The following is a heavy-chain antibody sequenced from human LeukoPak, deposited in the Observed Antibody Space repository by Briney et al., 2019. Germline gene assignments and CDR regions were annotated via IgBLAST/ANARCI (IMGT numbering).Heavy chain of an antibody. Sequence: GGSLRLSCAASGFTFSSYAMSWVRQAPGKGLEWVSAISGSGGSTYYADSVKGRFTISRDNSKNTLYLQMNSLRAEDTAVYYYAKDKQFRIAAAPDYWGQGTLVTVSS. J-gene: IGHJ4*02. CDR1: GFTFSSYA. CDR3: AKDKQFRIAAAPDY. V-gene: IGHV3-23*01. D-gene: IGHD6-13*01. CDR2: ISGSGGST.